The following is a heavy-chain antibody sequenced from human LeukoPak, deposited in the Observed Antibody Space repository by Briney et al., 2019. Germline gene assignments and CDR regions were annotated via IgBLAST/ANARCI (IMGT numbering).Heavy chain of an antibody. D-gene: IGHD3-9*01. CDR2: IYYSGST. CDR1: GGSISSYY. CDR3: ARHGRYFDWLPLGY. V-gene: IGHV4-59*08. J-gene: IGHJ4*02. Sequence: KPSETLSLTCTVSGGSISSYYWSWIRQPPGKGLEWIGYIYYSGSTNYNPSLKSRVTISVDTSKNQFSLKLSSVTAADTAVYYCARHGRYFDWLPLGYWGQGTLVTVSS.